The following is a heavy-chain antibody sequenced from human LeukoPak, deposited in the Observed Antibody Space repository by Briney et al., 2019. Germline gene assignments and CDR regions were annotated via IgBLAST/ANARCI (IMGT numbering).Heavy chain of an antibody. D-gene: IGHD3-22*01. CDR1: GGSISSYY. V-gene: IGHV4-4*07. CDR2: IYTSGST. J-gene: IGHJ3*02. Sequence: SETLSLTCTVSGGSISSYYWSWIRQPAGKGLEWIGRIYTSGSTNYNPSLKSRVTMSVDTSKNQFSLKLSSVTAADTAVYYCAKDLPVSAHYYDSSGYYYVRDAFDIWGQGTMVTVSS. CDR3: AKDLPVSAHYYDSSGYYYVRDAFDI.